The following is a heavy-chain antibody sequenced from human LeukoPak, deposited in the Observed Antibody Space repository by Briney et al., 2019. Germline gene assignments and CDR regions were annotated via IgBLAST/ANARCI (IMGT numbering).Heavy chain of an antibody. Sequence: PGGSLKLSCAASGFTFSGSAMHWVCQASGKGLEWVGRIRSKANSYATAYAASVKGRFTISRDDSKNTAYLQMNSLKTEDTAVYYCTIIVATSYYYMDVWGKGTTVTVSS. CDR1: GFTFSGSA. J-gene: IGHJ6*03. CDR2: IRSKANSYAT. CDR3: TIIVATSYYYMDV. D-gene: IGHD5-12*01. V-gene: IGHV3-73*01.